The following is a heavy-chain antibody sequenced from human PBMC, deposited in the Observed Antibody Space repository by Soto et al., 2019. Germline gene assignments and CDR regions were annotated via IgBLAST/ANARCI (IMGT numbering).Heavy chain of an antibody. CDR3: ARPHYDSNTFYSFFDY. Sequence: SETLSLTCAVSGESFSGYYWSWIRQPPGKGLEWIGQIFHGGGTNYSPSLKSRVTISVDTSKNQFSLELSSVTAADTAVYYCARPHYDSNTFYSFFDYWGQGTLVTVSS. CDR2: IFHGGGT. D-gene: IGHD3-22*01. V-gene: IGHV4-34*12. CDR1: GESFSGYY. J-gene: IGHJ4*02.